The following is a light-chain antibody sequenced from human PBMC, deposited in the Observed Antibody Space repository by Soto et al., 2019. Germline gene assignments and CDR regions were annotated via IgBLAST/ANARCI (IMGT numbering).Light chain of an antibody. Sequence: GTLSLSLGERATLSCRASQSVSNNFLAWYQQKPGQAPRLLIYGASSRATGIPDRFSGSGSGTDFTLTISRLETEDFGVYYCQQYATSPPRTFGQGTKVDIK. CDR2: GAS. CDR3: QQYATSPPRT. J-gene: IGKJ1*01. CDR1: QSVSNNF. V-gene: IGKV3-20*01.